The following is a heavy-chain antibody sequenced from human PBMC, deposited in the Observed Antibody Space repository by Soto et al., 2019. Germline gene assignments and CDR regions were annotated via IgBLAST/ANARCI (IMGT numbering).Heavy chain of an antibody. CDR3: ARENYGDYYFDY. J-gene: IGHJ4*02. Sequence: LSLTCATSGFTFSHYAMHWVRQPPGKGLEWVAVTSFDGSSRYYADSVKGRFTISRDNSKNTLFLQMISLTTEDTAVYYCARENYGDYYFDYWGQGTLVTVSS. D-gene: IGHD4-17*01. CDR2: TSFDGSSR. V-gene: IGHV3-30-3*01. CDR1: GFTFSHYA.